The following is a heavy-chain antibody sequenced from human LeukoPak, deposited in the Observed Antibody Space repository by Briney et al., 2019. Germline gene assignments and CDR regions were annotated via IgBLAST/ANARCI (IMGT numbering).Heavy chain of an antibody. V-gene: IGHV3-48*04. D-gene: IGHD3-10*01. CDR3: ARSWGSGNYYNVLYY. CDR2: ISSSSSTI. CDR1: RFTFSSYS. J-gene: IGHJ4*02. Sequence: GRSLRLSCAASRFTFSSYSMHWVRQAPGKGLEWVSYISSSSSTIYYADSVKGRFTISRDNAKNSLYLQMNSLRAEDTAVFYCARSWGSGNYYNVLYYWGQRTLVTVSS.